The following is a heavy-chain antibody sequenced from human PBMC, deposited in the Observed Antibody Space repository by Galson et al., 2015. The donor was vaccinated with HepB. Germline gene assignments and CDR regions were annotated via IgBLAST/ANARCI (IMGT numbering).Heavy chain of an antibody. V-gene: IGHV3-48*01. J-gene: IGHJ4*02. Sequence: SLRLSCAASGFTFSRYNMDWVRQAPGKGLEWVSYISGSSSTIYYADSVKGRFTISRDNAKNSLYLQMNSLRVEDTAVYYCARDLFEYDIMTGYSNPIYFDYWGQGTLVTVSS. CDR3: ARDLFEYDIMTGYSNPIYFDY. D-gene: IGHD3-9*01. CDR2: ISGSSSTI. CDR1: GFTFSRYN.